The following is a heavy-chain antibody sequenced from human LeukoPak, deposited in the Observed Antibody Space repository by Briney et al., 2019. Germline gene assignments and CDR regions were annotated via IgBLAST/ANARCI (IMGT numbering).Heavy chain of an antibody. Sequence: SETLSFTCTVSGGSISSGDYYWSWIRQPPGKGLEWIGYIYYSGSTYYNPSLKSRVTISVDTSKNQFSLKLSSVTAADTAVYYCARAVAGALGPFEYFQHWGQGTLVTVSS. CDR3: ARAVAGALGPFEYFQH. V-gene: IGHV4-30-4*01. J-gene: IGHJ1*01. CDR2: IYYSGST. CDR1: GGSISSGDYY. D-gene: IGHD6-19*01.